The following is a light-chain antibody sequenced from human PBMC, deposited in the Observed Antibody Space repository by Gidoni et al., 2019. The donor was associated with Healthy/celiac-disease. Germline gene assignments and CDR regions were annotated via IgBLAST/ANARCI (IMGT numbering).Light chain of an antibody. J-gene: IGKJ1*01. CDR3: QQYNSYSAT. Sequence: IHITPPPSTLSASVGDRVTITCRASPSISSWLAWYQQKPGKAPKLLFYDASSLESGVPSRFSGSGSGTEFTLTISSLQPDDFATYYCQQYNSYSATFGQGTKVEIK. CDR1: PSISSW. V-gene: IGKV1-5*01. CDR2: DAS.